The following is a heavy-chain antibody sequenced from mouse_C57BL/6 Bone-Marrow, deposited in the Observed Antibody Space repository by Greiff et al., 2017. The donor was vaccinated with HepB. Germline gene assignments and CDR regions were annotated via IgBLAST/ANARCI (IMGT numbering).Heavy chain of an antibody. J-gene: IGHJ4*01. D-gene: IGHD2-3*01. V-gene: IGHV1-52*01. CDR1: GYTFTSYW. Sequence: VQLQQPGAELVRPGSSVKLSCKASGYTFTSYWMHWVKQRPIQGLEWIGNIDPSDSETHYNQKFKDKATLTVDKSSSTAYMQLSRLTSEDSAVYYCARWLLRRGYYAMDYWGQGTSVTVSS. CDR3: ARWLLRRGYYAMDY. CDR2: IDPSDSET.